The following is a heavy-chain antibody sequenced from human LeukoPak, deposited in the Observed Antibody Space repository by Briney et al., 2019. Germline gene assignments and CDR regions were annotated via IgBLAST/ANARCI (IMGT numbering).Heavy chain of an antibody. V-gene: IGHV4-39*01. CDR1: GGSISSSSYY. J-gene: IGHJ4*02. CDR3: ARILAAAAWELNFDY. Sequence: PSETLSLTCTVSGGSISSSSYYWGWIRQPPGTGLEWIGSIYYSGSTYYNPSLKSRVTISVDTSKNQFSLKLSSVTAADTAVYYCARILAAAAWELNFDYWGQGTLVTVSS. D-gene: IGHD1-26*01. CDR2: IYYSGST.